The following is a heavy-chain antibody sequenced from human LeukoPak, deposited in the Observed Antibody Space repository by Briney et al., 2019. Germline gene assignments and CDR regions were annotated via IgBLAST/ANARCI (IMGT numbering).Heavy chain of an antibody. CDR1: GGSISSGGYY. CDR3: ARWGDSSGPYYFDY. J-gene: IGHJ4*02. V-gene: IGHV4-31*03. D-gene: IGHD3-22*01. CDR2: IYYSGST. Sequence: PSQTLSLTCTVSGGSISSGGYYWSWIRQHPGKGLEWIGYIYYSGSTYYNPSLKSRVTISVDTSKNQFSLKLSSVTAADTAVYYCARWGDSSGPYYFDYWGQGTLVTVSS.